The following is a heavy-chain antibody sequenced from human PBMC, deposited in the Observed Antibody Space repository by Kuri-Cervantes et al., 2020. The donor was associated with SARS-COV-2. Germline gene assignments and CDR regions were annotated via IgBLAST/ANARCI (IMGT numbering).Heavy chain of an antibody. V-gene: IGHV3-7*03. D-gene: IGHD2-2*01. CDR1: GFTFSSYW. J-gene: IGHJ4*02. CDR2: IKQDGSEK. CDR3: ARGPDCSSTSCYLGFDY. Sequence: GESLKISCAASGFTFSSYWMSWVRQAPGKGLEWVANIKQDGSEKYYVDSVKGRFTISRDNAKNSLYLQMNSLRAEDTAVYYCARGPDCSSTSCYLGFDYWGQGTLVTVSS.